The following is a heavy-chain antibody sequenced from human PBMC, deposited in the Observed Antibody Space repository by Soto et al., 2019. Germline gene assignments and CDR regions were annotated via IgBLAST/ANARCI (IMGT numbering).Heavy chain of an antibody. Sequence: EMQLVESGGGLVQPGGSLKLSCTVSGFTLSGSAIHWVRQAPGKGLEWVGRIRSQANNFATEYGASVQGRFTISRDDSKNTAYLQMNSLKPEDTAVYFCTRPDYGCNSGNGDHWGQGTLVTVSS. V-gene: IGHV3-73*02. D-gene: IGHD4-17*01. CDR3: TRPDYGCNSGNGDH. CDR1: GFTLSGSA. J-gene: IGHJ4*02. CDR2: IRSQANNFAT.